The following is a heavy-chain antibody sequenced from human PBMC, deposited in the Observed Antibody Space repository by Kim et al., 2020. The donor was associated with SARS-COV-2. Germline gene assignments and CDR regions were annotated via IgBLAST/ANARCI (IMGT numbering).Heavy chain of an antibody. J-gene: IGHJ4*02. Sequence: GGSLRLSCAASGFTFRSYAMSWVRQAPGKGLEWVSAISTSGSTNYADSVRGRFTIARDNSKNTLCLQMNSLGAEDTAVYYCAKNRAPTIFGVVAADYWGQGTLVTVSS. V-gene: IGHV3-23*01. CDR2: ISTSGST. D-gene: IGHD3-3*01. CDR3: AKNRAPTIFGVVAADY. CDR1: GFTFRSYA.